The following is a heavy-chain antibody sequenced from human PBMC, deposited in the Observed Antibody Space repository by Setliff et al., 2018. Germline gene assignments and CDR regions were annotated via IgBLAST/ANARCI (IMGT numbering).Heavy chain of an antibody. CDR3: ARRVGDDGVPFDY. J-gene: IGHJ4*02. Sequence: GGSLRLSCEASGFTFSSFSMNWVRQAPGKGLEWISYISTSSAHIYYADSVKGRFTISRDNAKNSVYLQMNGLGAEDPAVYYCARRVGDDGVPFDYWGQGTLVTVSS. D-gene: IGHD2-2*01. CDR1: GFTFSSFS. CDR2: ISTSSAHI. V-gene: IGHV3-21*05.